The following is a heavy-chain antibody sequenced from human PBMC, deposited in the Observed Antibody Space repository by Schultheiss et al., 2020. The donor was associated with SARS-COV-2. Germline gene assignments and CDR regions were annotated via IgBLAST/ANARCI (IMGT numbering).Heavy chain of an antibody. Sequence: GGSLRLSCAASVFTFSSYGMHWVRQAPGKGLEWVAVIWYDGSNKYYADSVKGRFTISRDNSKNTLYLQMNSLRAEDTAVYYCATAPYTSGWFDYWGRGTLVTVSS. D-gene: IGHD6-19*01. CDR2: IWYDGSNK. V-gene: IGHV3-33*01. CDR1: VFTFSSYG. J-gene: IGHJ4*02. CDR3: ATAPYTSGWFDY.